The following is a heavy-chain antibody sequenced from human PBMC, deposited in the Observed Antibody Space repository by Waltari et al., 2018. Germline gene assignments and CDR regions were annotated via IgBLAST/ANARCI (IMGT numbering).Heavy chain of an antibody. J-gene: IGHJ3*02. CDR1: GGSISSYY. D-gene: IGHD3-3*01. CDR3: ARGEYYDFWSGYPTDAFDI. V-gene: IGHV4-59*01. Sequence: QVQLQESGPGLVKPSETLSLTCTVSGGSISSYYWSWIRQPPGKGLEWIGYIYYRGSTTYNPSLKSRVTISVDTSKNQFSLKLSSVTAADTAVYYCARGEYYDFWSGYPTDAFDIWGQGTMVTVSS. CDR2: IYYRGST.